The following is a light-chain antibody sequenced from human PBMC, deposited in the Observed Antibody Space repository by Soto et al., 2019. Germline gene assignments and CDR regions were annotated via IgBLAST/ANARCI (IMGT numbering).Light chain of an antibody. Sequence: EIVLTQSPATLSLSPEERATLSCRASPSVTNYLPWYQQKPGQAPRLLIYGAFNKATGIPARYSGSGSGRDFTLTISSLEPEDFAVYRCQLRNIWPPVTFGQGTRLEIK. CDR3: QLRNIWPPVT. CDR2: GAF. J-gene: IGKJ5*01. CDR1: PSVTNY. V-gene: IGKV3-11*02.